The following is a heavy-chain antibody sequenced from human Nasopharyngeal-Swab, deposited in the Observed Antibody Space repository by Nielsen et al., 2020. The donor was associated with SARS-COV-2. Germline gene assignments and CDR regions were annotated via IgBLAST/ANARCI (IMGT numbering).Heavy chain of an antibody. CDR1: GFTFSSYS. J-gene: IGHJ6*02. D-gene: IGHD6-13*01. Sequence: GESLKISCAASGFTFSSYSMNWVRQAPGKGLEWVSYISSSSTIYYADSVKGRFTISRDNAKNSLYLQMNSLRDEDTAVYYCARDLGIAAAGAYGMDVWGQGTTVTVSS. V-gene: IGHV3-48*02. CDR2: ISSSSTI. CDR3: ARDLGIAAAGAYGMDV.